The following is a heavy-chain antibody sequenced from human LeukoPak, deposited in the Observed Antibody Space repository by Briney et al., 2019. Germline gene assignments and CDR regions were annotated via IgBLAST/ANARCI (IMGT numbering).Heavy chain of an antibody. V-gene: IGHV3-48*02. CDR1: GFTFSAYS. J-gene: IGHJ4*02. CDR2: INSRSSTI. Sequence: GGSLRLSCAASGFTFSAYSLNWVRQAPGKGLEWVSYINSRSSTIYYEDSMKGRFAISRDNAKNSVYLQMSSLRDEDTAVYYCAKMGPNCSGGTCYFDLWGQGTLVTVSS. CDR3: AKMGPNCSGGTCYFDL. D-gene: IGHD2-15*01.